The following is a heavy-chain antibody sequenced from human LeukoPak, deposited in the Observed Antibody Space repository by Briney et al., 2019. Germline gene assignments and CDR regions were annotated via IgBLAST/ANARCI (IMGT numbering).Heavy chain of an antibody. D-gene: IGHD3-22*01. CDR1: GYTFTSYD. CDR3: ARDMRKGYYDSSGYTRDAFDI. Sequence: GASVKVSCKASGYTFTSYDINWVRQATGQGLEWMGWMIPNSGNTGYAQKFQGRVTMTRNTSISTAYMELSSLRSEDTAVYYCARDMRKGYYDSSGYTRDAFDIWGQGTMVTVSS. CDR2: MIPNSGNT. V-gene: IGHV1-8*01. J-gene: IGHJ3*02.